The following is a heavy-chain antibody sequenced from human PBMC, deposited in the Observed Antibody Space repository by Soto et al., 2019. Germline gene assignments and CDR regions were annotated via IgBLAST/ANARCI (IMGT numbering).Heavy chain of an antibody. J-gene: IGHJ3*02. V-gene: IGHV4-31*03. Sequence: SETLSLTCSVSGVTMSYGAYSWSWIRQHPGKGLEWIGYIYYSGSTYYNPSLKSRVTISVDTSKNQFSLRLSSVTAADTAVYYCAVYCSSTSCSSDAFDIWGQGTMVTVSS. CDR3: AVYCSSTSCSSDAFDI. CDR2: IYYSGST. D-gene: IGHD2-2*01. CDR1: GVTMSYGAYS.